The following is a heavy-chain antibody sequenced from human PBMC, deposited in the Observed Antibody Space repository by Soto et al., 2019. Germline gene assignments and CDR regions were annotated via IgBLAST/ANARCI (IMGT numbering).Heavy chain of an antibody. CDR3: VKEKLYSNYEYYFDY. CDR1: GFSFRNYA. CDR2: ISWHSGTI. V-gene: IGHV3-9*01. D-gene: IGHD4-4*01. J-gene: IGHJ4*02. Sequence: LRLSCAASGFSFRNYAMHWVRRSPWKGLEWVSGISWHSGTIGYADSVRGRFTVSRDNPKNSLYLQMNSLRPEDTALYFCVKEKLYSNYEYYFDYWGQGTLVTVSS.